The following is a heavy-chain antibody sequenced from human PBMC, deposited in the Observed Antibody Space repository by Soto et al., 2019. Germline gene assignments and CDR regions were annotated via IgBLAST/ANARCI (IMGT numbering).Heavy chain of an antibody. CDR2: IYYSGST. CDR1: GGSISSGGYY. J-gene: IGHJ4*02. V-gene: IGHV4-31*03. CDR3: ARERIAAANYDY. D-gene: IGHD6-13*01. Sequence: QVQLQESGPGLVKPSQTLSLTCTVSGGSISSGGYYWSWIRQHPGKGLEWSGDIYYSGSTYYNPSLKSRVTISVDPSKNQFSLKLSSVTAAHTAVYYCARERIAAANYDYWGQGTLVTVSS.